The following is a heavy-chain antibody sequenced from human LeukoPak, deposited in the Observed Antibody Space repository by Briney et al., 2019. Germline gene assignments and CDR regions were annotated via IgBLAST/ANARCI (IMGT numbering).Heavy chain of an antibody. J-gene: IGHJ5*02. CDR2: IKQDGSEK. Sequence: PGGSLRLSCAASGFTFSSHWMGWVRQAPGKGLEWVANIKQDGSEKYYVDSVKGRFTVSRDNAKTSLYLQMNSLRVEDTGVYYCARTGADHNDYSLYRCFDPWGQGTLVTVSS. CDR1: GFTFSSHW. V-gene: IGHV3-7*01. D-gene: IGHD4-11*01. CDR3: ARTGADHNDYSLYRCFDP.